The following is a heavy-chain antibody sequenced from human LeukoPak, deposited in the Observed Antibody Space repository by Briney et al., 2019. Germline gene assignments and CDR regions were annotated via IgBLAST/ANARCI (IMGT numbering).Heavy chain of an antibody. CDR3: ARCGEWELRHHFDY. V-gene: IGHV4-39*01. CDR2: IYYSGST. CDR1: GGSISSSSYY. Sequence: SETLSLTCTVSGGSISSSSYYWGWIRQPPGKGLEWIGSIYYSGSTYYNPSLKSRVTISVDTPKNQFSLKLSSVTAADTAVYYCARCGEWELRHHFDYWGQGTLVTVSS. J-gene: IGHJ4*02. D-gene: IGHD1-26*01.